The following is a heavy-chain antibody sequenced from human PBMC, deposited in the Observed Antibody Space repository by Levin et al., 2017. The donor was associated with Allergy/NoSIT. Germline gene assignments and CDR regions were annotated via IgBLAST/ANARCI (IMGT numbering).Heavy chain of an antibody. J-gene: IGHJ3*02. Sequence: GGSLRLSCAASGFTFSSYSMNWVRQAPGKGLEWVSSISSSSSYIYYADSVKGRFTISRDNAKNSLYLQMNSLRAEDTAVYYCARDLGHVVVVAARNDAFDIWGQGTMVTVSS. CDR2: ISSSSSYI. D-gene: IGHD2-15*01. CDR1: GFTFSSYS. V-gene: IGHV3-21*01. CDR3: ARDLGHVVVVAARNDAFDI.